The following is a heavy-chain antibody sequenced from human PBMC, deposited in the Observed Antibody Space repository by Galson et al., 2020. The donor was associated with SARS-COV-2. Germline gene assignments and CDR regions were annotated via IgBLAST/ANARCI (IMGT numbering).Heavy chain of an antibody. CDR1: GFTIDTYA. V-gene: IGHV3-23*01. Sequence: GESLKISCAASGFTIDTYAMHWVRQVPGKGLEWVSTITNGAGGTYYRDSVKGRFTISRDISKNTLYLQMNSLMAEDAAVYYCAKDLSRSSWGEDFDYWGQGTLVTGSS. J-gene: IGHJ4*02. D-gene: IGHD6-13*01. CDR2: ITNGAGGT. CDR3: AKDLSRSSWGEDFDY.